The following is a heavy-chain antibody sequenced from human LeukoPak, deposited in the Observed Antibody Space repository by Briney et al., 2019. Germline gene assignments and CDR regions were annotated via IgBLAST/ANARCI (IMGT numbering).Heavy chain of an antibody. CDR1: GGSISSYY. D-gene: IGHD3-10*01. J-gene: IGHJ4*02. CDR2: IYYSGST. Sequence: SETLSLTCTVSGGSISSYYWSWIRQPLGRGLEWIGYIYYSGSTNYNPSLKSRVTISVDTSKNQFSLKLSSVTAADTAVYYCARSGSGSYLSLDYWGQGTLVTVSS. V-gene: IGHV4-59*01. CDR3: ARSGSGSYLSLDY.